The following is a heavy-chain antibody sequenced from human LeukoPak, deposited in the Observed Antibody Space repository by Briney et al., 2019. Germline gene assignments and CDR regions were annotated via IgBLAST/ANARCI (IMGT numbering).Heavy chain of an antibody. J-gene: IGHJ4*02. Sequence: GGSLRLSCAASGFIFSSYAMSWVRQAPGKGLEWVSAISGSGGSTYYADSVKGRFTISRDNSKNTLYLQMNSLRAEDTAVYYCAKDRSRITIFGVVITPPSSYYFDYWGQGTLVTVSS. CDR2: ISGSGGST. D-gene: IGHD3-3*01. V-gene: IGHV3-23*01. CDR1: GFIFSSYA. CDR3: AKDRSRITIFGVVITPPSSYYFDY.